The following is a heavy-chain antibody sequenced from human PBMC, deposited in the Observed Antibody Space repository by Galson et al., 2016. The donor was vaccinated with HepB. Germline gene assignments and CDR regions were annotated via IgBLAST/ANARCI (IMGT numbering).Heavy chain of an antibody. Sequence: SVKVSCKASGYTFSSNGISWVRQAPGQGLEWMGWISPYNGNTQYVKQFQGRVTMTTDTSTSTAYMELRSLKPDNTAVYYRVRGDNSWLYWCPPWGQEPWSPSPQ. CDR1: GYTFSSNG. V-gene: IGHV1-18*01. J-gene: IGHJ5*02. CDR3: VRGDNSWLYWCPP. D-gene: IGHD2-15*01. CDR2: ISPYNGNT.